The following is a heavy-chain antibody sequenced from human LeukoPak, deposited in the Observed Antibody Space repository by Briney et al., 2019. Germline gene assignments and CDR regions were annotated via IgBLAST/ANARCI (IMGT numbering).Heavy chain of an antibody. J-gene: IGHJ3*02. D-gene: IGHD2-2*01. V-gene: IGHV1-69*05. CDR1: GGTFSSYA. CDR2: IIPIFGTA. Sequence: ASVKVSCKASGGTFSSYAISWVRQAPGQGLEWRGGIIPIFGTANYAQKFQGRVTITTDESTSTAYMELSSLRSEDTAVYYCARPYCSSTSCYAFDIWGQGTMVTVSS. CDR3: ARPYCSSTSCYAFDI.